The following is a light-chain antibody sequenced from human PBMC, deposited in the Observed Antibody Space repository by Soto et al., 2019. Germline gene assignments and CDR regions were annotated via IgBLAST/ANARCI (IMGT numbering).Light chain of an antibody. Sequence: EIVLTQSPGTLSLSPGERATLSCRARQSVSNSYLAWYQQKPGQAPRLLIYGPSSRATGIPDRFSGSGSGTDFTLTISRLEPGDFAVYYCQQYGSSPLSFGGGTRVEIK. CDR1: QSVSNSY. J-gene: IGKJ4*01. CDR3: QQYGSSPLS. CDR2: GPS. V-gene: IGKV3-20*01.